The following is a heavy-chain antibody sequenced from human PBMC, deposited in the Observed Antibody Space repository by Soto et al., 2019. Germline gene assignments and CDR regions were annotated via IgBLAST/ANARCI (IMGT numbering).Heavy chain of an antibody. CDR1: GFSLSNARMG. D-gene: IGHD3-9*01. Sequence: GSGPTLVNPTETLTLTCTVSGFSLSNARMGVSWIRQPPGKALEWLAHIFSNDEKSYSTSLKSRLTISKDTSKSQVVLTMTNMDPVDTATYYCASSVLRYFDWLLDLDYWGQGTLVTVSS. CDR3: ASSVLRYFDWLLDLDY. J-gene: IGHJ4*02. CDR2: IFSNDEK. V-gene: IGHV2-26*01.